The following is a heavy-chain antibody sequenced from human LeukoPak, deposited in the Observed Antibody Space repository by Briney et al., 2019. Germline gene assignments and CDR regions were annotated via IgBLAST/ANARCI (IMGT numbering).Heavy chain of an antibody. D-gene: IGHD4-17*01. CDR3: ARDRYGDFEDY. J-gene: IGHJ4*02. V-gene: IGHV4-30-4*08. CDR2: ISYSGTP. Sequence: SQTLSLTCNVSGGSINTADYYWTWIRQAPGKGLERIGYISYSGTPYYNPSLDSRVTISLDTSKNQFSLKLNSVTAADTAMYYCARDRYGDFEDYWGQGTLVTVSS. CDR1: GGSINTADYY.